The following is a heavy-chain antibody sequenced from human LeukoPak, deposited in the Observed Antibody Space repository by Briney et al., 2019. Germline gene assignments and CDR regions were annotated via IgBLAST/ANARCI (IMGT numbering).Heavy chain of an antibody. CDR2: IYTSGTT. CDR3: ARTSPRAATFDY. J-gene: IGHJ4*02. CDR1: GGSISSYY. V-gene: IGHV4-4*07. Sequence: SETLSPTRAVSGGSISSYYWSWIRQPAGKGLEWIGRIYTSGTTNYNPSLKSRVTMSVDTSKNQFSLNLNSVTAADTAVYYCARTSPRAATFDYWGQGTLVTVSS. D-gene: IGHD2-15*01.